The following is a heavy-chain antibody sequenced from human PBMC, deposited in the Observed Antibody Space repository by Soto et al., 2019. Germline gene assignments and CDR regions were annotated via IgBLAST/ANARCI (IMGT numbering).Heavy chain of an antibody. V-gene: IGHV3-7*03. CDR3: SRENWFQDY. CDR1: GFSFSAYY. D-gene: IGHD3-10*01. Sequence: GGSLRLSCAASGFSFSAYYMTWVRQAPGKGLEWVASIKSDGSEQYYVDSVKGRFTISRDNAKNSLYLQMNSRRAGDTGLYYCSRENWFQDYWGQGTLVTVSS. J-gene: IGHJ4*02. CDR2: IKSDGSEQ.